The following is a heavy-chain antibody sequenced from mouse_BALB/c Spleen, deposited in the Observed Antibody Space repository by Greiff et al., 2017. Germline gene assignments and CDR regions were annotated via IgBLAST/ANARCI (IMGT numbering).Heavy chain of an antibody. CDR2: IDPANGNT. Sequence: EVQLQQSGAELVKPGASVKLSCTASGFNIKDTYMHWVKQRPEQGLEWIGRIDPANGNTKYDPKFQGKATITADTSSNTAYLQLSSLTSEDTAVYYCARRQLGPNFDYWGQGTTLTVSS. J-gene: IGHJ2*01. D-gene: IGHD3-1*01. V-gene: IGHV14-3*02. CDR1: GFNIKDTY. CDR3: ARRQLGPNFDY.